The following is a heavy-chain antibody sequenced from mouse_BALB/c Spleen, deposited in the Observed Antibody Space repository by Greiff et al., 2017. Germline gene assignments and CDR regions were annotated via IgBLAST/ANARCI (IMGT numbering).Heavy chain of an antibody. Sequence: VQLQQSGAELARPGASVKLSCKASGYTFTSYWMQWVKQRPGQGLEWIGAIYPGDGDTRYTQKFKGKATLTADKSSSTAYMQLSSLASEDSAVYYCARDWEGYFDVWGAGTTVTVSS. J-gene: IGHJ1*01. CDR3: ARDWEGYFDV. V-gene: IGHV1-87*01. D-gene: IGHD4-1*01. CDR2: IYPGDGDT. CDR1: GYTFTSYW.